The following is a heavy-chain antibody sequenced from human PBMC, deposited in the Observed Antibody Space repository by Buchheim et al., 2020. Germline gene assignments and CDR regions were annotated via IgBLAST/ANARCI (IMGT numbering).Heavy chain of an antibody. Sequence: EVQVLESGGGLVQPGGSLRLSCAASGFTFSSYAMSWVRQAPGKGLEWVSAISGGGGSTDYADSVRGRFTISRDNSTNTLYLQMNSLRAEDTAVYYCAKHKDTAMVTPYYGMDVWGQGTT. CDR1: GFTFSSYA. V-gene: IGHV3-23*01. D-gene: IGHD5-18*01. CDR3: AKHKDTAMVTPYYGMDV. J-gene: IGHJ6*02. CDR2: ISGGGGST.